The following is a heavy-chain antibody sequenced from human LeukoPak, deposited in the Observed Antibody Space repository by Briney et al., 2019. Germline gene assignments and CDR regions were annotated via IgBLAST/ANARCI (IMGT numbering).Heavy chain of an antibody. CDR3: ARDLHYYVAKDV. J-gene: IGHJ6*02. Sequence: PGGSLRLSCEVSGFTFSAYAMTWVRQAPGQGLEWVSSIGSDNKPHYSESVKGRFAISRDNSKSMLFLQLNSLRAEDTALYYCARDLHYYVAKDVWGQGTTVTVSS. V-gene: IGHV3-23*01. CDR2: IGSDNKP. D-gene: IGHD3-10*02. CDR1: GFTFSAYA.